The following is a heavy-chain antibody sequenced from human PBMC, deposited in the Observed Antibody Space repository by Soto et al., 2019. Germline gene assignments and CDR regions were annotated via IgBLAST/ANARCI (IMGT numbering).Heavy chain of an antibody. CDR3: AKESDGYIDY. CDR1: GFTFSSYG. V-gene: IGHV3-30*18. CDR2: ISYDGSNK. Sequence: QVQLVESGGGVVQPGRSLRLSCAASGFTFSSYGMHWVRQAPGKGLEWVAVISYDGSNKYYADSVKGRFTISRDNSKNTLYLQMNSLRAEDTAVYYCAKESDGYIDYWGQGTLVTVSS. J-gene: IGHJ4*02.